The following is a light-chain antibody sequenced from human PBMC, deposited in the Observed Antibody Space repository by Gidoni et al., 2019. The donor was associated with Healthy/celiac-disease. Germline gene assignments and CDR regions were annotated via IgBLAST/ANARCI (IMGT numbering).Light chain of an antibody. Sequence: DIQMTQSPSTLSASVGDRVTITCRASQSISSWLAWYQQKPGKAPKLLIYKASSLESGVPSRFSGSGSGTEFTLTISSLQPDDFATYYCQQYNSIPRAFGQXTKVEIK. V-gene: IGKV1-5*03. J-gene: IGKJ1*01. CDR1: QSISSW. CDR3: QQYNSIPRA. CDR2: KAS.